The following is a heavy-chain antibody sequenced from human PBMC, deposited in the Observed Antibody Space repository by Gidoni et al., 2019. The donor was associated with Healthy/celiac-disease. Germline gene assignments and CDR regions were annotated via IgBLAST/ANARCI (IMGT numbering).Heavy chain of an antibody. Sequence: EVQLVESGGGLVQPGGSLRLSCAASGFTFSGYAMSWVRQAPGKGLEWVSAISGSGGSKYYADSGKGRFTISRDNSKNTLYLQMNSLRAEDTAVYYCAKGRYSYGYIFSPWGQGTLVTVSS. CDR2: ISGSGGSK. V-gene: IGHV3-23*04. CDR3: AKGRYSYGYIFSP. J-gene: IGHJ5*02. D-gene: IGHD5-18*01. CDR1: GFTFSGYA.